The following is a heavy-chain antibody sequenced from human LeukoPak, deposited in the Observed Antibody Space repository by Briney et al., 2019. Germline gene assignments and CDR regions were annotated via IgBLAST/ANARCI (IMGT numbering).Heavy chain of an antibody. Sequence: GGSLRLSCAASGFSFSSYCMSWVRQAPGKGLEWVSYISSGGGTIYYADSVKGRFTISRDNAKNSLSLQMNSLRDEDTAVYYCARDLPDYDGSSGGDYWGQGTLVTVSS. J-gene: IGHJ4*02. D-gene: IGHD3-22*01. CDR3: ARDLPDYDGSSGGDY. CDR1: GFSFSSYC. CDR2: ISSGGGTI. V-gene: IGHV3-48*02.